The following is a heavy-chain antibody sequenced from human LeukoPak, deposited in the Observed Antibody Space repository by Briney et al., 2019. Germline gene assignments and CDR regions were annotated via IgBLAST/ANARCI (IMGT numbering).Heavy chain of an antibody. J-gene: IGHJ4*02. CDR3: ARESGSGGYYYFDY. CDR1: GFTFSSYE. CDR2: ISSSGSTI. V-gene: IGHV3-48*03. D-gene: IGHD2-15*01. Sequence: SGGSLRLSCAASGFTFSSYEMNWVRQAPGKGLEWVSYISSSGSTIYYADSVKGRFTISRDNAKNSLYLQMNSLRAEDTAVYYCARESGSGGYYYFDYWGQGTLVTVSS.